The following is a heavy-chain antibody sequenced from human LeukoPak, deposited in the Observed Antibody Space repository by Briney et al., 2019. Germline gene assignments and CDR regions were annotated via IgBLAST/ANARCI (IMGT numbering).Heavy chain of an antibody. V-gene: IGHV3-48*04. D-gene: IGHD5-24*01. Sequence: GGSLRLSCAASGFTFSGYSMNWVRQAPGKGLEWVSYISSSSSTIYYAESVKGRFTISRDNAKNSLYLQMNSLRAEDTAVYYCARDQGRDGYNYIDYWGQGTLVTVSS. CDR1: GFTFSGYS. J-gene: IGHJ4*02. CDR3: ARDQGRDGYNYIDY. CDR2: ISSSSSTI.